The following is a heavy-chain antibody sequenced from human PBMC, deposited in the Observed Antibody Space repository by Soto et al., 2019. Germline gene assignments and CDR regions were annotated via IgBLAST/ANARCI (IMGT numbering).Heavy chain of an antibody. J-gene: IGHJ5*02. Sequence: EAQLLESGGGLVQPGGSLRLYCAASGFTFSTYAMSWVRQAPGKGLDWVSSISSSGDSTKYADSVKGRFTISRDNSKNTLYLQMNNLRAADTAIYYCAKNGYCSGINCYAPFDPWDQGTLVTVSS. V-gene: IGHV3-23*01. CDR3: AKNGYCSGINCYAPFDP. D-gene: IGHD2-2*01. CDR2: ISSSGDST. CDR1: GFTFSTYA.